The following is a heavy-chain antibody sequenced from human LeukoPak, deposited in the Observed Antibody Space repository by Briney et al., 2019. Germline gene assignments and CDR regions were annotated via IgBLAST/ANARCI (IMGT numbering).Heavy chain of an antibody. CDR1: VGSISSGNW. V-gene: IGHV4-4*02. Sequence: PSGTLSLTCAVSVGSISSGNWWSWVRQSPGKGLEWIGEIYHNGTSNNNPSLKSRVTKSADTFKNHFSLKLTSVTAADTAVYYCATAPILRGEGGEHYKYGMDVWGQGTTVIVSS. J-gene: IGHJ6*02. CDR3: ATAPILRGEGGEHYKYGMDV. D-gene: IGHD2-2*02. CDR2: IYHNGTS.